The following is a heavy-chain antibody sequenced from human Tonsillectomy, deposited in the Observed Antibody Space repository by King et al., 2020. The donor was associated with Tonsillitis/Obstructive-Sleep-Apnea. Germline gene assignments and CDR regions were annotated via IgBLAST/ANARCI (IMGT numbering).Heavy chain of an antibody. D-gene: IGHD1-7*01. CDR3: ARSAPGTGNTPFEY. J-gene: IGHJ4*02. Sequence: VQLVESGAEVKKPGESLKISCKGSGYRFTSHWIGWVRQMPGKGLEWMGIIYPSDSDTRYSPSFQGQVTIPADKSISTAYLQWSSLKASDTAIYYCARSAPGTGNTPFEYWGQGTLVTVSS. CDR2: IYPSDSDT. V-gene: IGHV5-51*01. CDR1: GYRFTSHW.